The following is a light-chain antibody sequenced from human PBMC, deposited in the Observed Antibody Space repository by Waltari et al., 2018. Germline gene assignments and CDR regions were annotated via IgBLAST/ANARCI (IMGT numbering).Light chain of an antibody. V-gene: IGKV3-11*01. CDR2: DAA. J-gene: IGKJ4*01. CDR3: QQRNTWPTVT. Sequence: CRVSQSVSLYLVLYQQKPGQVPRLLISDAANRATGIPARFSGGGSGTDFTLTISSLEPEDSAVYYCQQRNTWPTVTFGGGTKVEIK. CDR1: QSVSLY.